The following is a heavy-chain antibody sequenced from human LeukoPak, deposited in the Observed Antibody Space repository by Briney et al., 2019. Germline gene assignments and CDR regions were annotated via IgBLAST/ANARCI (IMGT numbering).Heavy chain of an antibody. CDR3: ASPGYCSGGSCYSLYYMDV. Sequence: ASVKVSCKASGYTFTNHAISWVRQAPGQGLECMGWTNSNSGGTNYAQKFQGRVTMTRDTSISTAYMELSRLRSDDTAVYYCASPGYCSGGSCYSLYYMDVWGKGTTVTVSS. V-gene: IGHV1-2*02. CDR1: GYTFTNHA. D-gene: IGHD2-15*01. J-gene: IGHJ6*03. CDR2: TNSNSGGT.